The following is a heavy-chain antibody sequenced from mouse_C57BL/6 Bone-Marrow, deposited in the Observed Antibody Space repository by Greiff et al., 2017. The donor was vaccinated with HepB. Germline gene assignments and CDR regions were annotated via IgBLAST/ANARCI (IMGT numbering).Heavy chain of an antibody. CDR3: AMGRYDYGMDY. CDR2: IDPSDSYT. J-gene: IGHJ4*01. D-gene: IGHD2-4*01. V-gene: IGHV1-69*01. CDR1: GYTFTSYW. Sequence: QVQLQQPGAELVMPGASVKLSCKASGYTFTSYWMRWVKQRPGQGLEWIGEIDPSDSYTNYNHKFMGKSTLTLDKSSSTAYMQLSSQSSEDSAGSNCAMGRYDYGMDYWGQGTSVTVSS.